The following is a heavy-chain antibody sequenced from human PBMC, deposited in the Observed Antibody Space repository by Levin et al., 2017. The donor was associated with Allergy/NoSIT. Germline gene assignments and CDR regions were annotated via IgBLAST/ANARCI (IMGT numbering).Heavy chain of an antibody. V-gene: IGHV5-51*01. J-gene: IGHJ6*03. CDR2: IYPGDSDT. D-gene: IGHD1-1*01. CDR3: ARRGTRDYYYYMDV. Sequence: KVSCQGSGYSFTSYWIGWVRQMPGKGLEWMGIIYPGDSDTRYSPSFQGQVTISADKSISTAYLQWSSLKASDTAIYYCARRGTRDYYYYMDVWGKWTTVTVSS. CDR1: GYSFTSYW.